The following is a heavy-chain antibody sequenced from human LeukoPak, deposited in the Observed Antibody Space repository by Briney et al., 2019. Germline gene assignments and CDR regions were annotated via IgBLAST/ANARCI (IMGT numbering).Heavy chain of an antibody. Sequence: GGSLRLSCAASGFTFDDYAMHWVRQAPGKGLEWVSGISWNSGSIGYADSVKGRFTISRDNSKNTLYLQMTSLRAEDTAVYYCARDKGWYCSSTSCRAGFDPWGQGTLVTVSS. D-gene: IGHD2-2*01. V-gene: IGHV3-9*01. CDR3: ARDKGWYCSSTSCRAGFDP. CDR1: GFTFDDYA. CDR2: ISWNSGSI. J-gene: IGHJ5*02.